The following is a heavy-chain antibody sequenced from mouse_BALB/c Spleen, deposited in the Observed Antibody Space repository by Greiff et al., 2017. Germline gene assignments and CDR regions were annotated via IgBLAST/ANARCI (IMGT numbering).Heavy chain of an antibody. D-gene: IGHD4-1*01. Sequence: DVHLVESGGGLVKPGGSLKLSCAASGFAFSSYDMSWVRQTPEKRLEWVAYISSGGGSTYYPDTVKGRFTISRDNAKNTLYLQMSSLKSEDTAMYYCARHCGSGTGWYFDVWGAGTTVTVSS. CDR1: GFAFSSYD. V-gene: IGHV5-12-1*01. CDR2: ISSGGGST. CDR3: ARHCGSGTGWYFDV. J-gene: IGHJ1*01.